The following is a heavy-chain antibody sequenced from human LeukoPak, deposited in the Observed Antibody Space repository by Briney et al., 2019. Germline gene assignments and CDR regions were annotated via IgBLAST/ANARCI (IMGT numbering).Heavy chain of an antibody. V-gene: IGHV3-48*01. CDR3: ARDRASGGPEAFDI. D-gene: IGHD3-10*01. CDR1: GFTFSSYS. Sequence: GGSLRLSCAASGFTFSSYSMNWVRQAPGKGLEWISYISSSSSTIYYADSVKGRFTISRDNAKDSLYLQMNSLRAEDTAVYYCARDRASGGPEAFDIWGQGTMVTVSS. J-gene: IGHJ3*02. CDR2: ISSSSSTI.